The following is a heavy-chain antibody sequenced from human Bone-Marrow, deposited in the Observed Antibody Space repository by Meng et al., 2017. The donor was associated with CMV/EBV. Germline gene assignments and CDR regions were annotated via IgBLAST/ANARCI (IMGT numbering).Heavy chain of an antibody. CDR2: VNEDGSTT. D-gene: IGHD6-19*01. J-gene: IGHJ4*02. Sequence: GESLKISCAASGFTFDDYGMSWVRQAPGKGLVWVSRVNEDGSTTIYADSVKGRFTISRDNAKNTLYLQMNSLRGEDTAVYYCARESSGWTPGYWGQGTLVTGSS. CDR3: ARESSGWTPGY. V-gene: IGHV3-74*01. CDR1: GFTFDDYG.